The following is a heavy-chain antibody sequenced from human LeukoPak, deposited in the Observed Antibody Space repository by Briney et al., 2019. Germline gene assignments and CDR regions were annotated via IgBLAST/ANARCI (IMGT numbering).Heavy chain of an antibody. Sequence: GRSLRLSCAASGFTFSSYGMHWVRQAPGKGLEWVAVISYDGSNKYYADSVKGRFTISRDNSKNTLYLQMNSLRAEDTAVYYCAHSVYDSSGYYFPVGAFDIWGQGTMVTVSS. J-gene: IGHJ3*02. CDR3: AHSVYDSSGYYFPVGAFDI. CDR1: GFTFSSYG. D-gene: IGHD3-22*01. V-gene: IGHV3-30*03. CDR2: ISYDGSNK.